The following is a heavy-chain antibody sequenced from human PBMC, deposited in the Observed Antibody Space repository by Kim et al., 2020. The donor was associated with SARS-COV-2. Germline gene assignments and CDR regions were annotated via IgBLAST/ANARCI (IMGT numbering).Heavy chain of an antibody. V-gene: IGHV4-39*01. Sequence: SETLSLTCTVSGGSISSSSYYWGWIRQPPGKGLEWIGSIYYSGSTYYNPSLKSRVTISVDTSKNQFSLKLSSVTAADTAVYYCARQTRQPPRVLRYFDWTFNWCQGTLVTVSS. CDR3: ARQTRQPPRVLRYFDWTFN. CDR1: GGSISSSSYY. CDR2: IYYSGST. J-gene: IGHJ4*02. D-gene: IGHD3-9*01.